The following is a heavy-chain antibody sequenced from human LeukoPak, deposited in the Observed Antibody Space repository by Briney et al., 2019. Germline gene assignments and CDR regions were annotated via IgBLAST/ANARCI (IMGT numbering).Heavy chain of an antibody. V-gene: IGHV3-13*05. Sequence: PGGSLRLSCAASGFTLSFSDMHWVRQVTGKGLEWVSGIGIAGAPYYADSVKGRFTISRENAKKSVYLQMNSLRDEDTAVYYCARGGSYYYDSSDYPGAFDIWGQGTMVTVSS. CDR3: ARGGSYYYDSSDYPGAFDI. D-gene: IGHD3-22*01. J-gene: IGHJ3*02. CDR2: IGIAGAP. CDR1: GFTLSFSD.